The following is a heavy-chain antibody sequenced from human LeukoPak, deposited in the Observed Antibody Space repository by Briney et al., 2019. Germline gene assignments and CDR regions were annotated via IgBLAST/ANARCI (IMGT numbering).Heavy chain of an antibody. CDR1: GYTFTDYY. Sequence: ASVKVSCKASGYTFTDYYMHWVRQAPGQGLEWMGWINPKSGGTNYAQQFQGRVTMTRDTSISTAYMELSRLGSDDTAVYYCARDLNQYSDGSGNWGQGTLVTVSS. CDR2: INPKSGGT. V-gene: IGHV1-2*02. CDR3: ARDLNQYSDGSGN. D-gene: IGHD4-11*01. J-gene: IGHJ4*02.